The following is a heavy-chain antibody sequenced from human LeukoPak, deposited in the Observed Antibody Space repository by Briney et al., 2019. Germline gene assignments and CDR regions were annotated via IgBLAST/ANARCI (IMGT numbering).Heavy chain of an antibody. D-gene: IGHD5-12*01. CDR3: ARDGYSGNDGL. CDR1: GGSISSYY. Sequence: SETLSLTRTVSGGSISSYYWSWIRQPPGKGLEWIGYIYHSGSTKYNPPLKSRVTISVDTSKNQFSLKLSSVTAADTAVYYCARDGYSGNDGLWGQGSLVTVSS. V-gene: IGHV4-59*01. CDR2: IYHSGST. J-gene: IGHJ4*02.